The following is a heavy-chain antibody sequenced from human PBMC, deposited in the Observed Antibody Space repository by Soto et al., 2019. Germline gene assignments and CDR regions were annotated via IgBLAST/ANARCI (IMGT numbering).Heavy chain of an antibody. V-gene: IGHV4-59*01. CDR2: IYYSGST. CDR1: GGSISSYY. CDR3: ARDPRLQWLGESLGWEGFDR. D-gene: IGHD3-10*01. Sequence: PSETLSFTCTVSGGSISSYYWSWIRQPPGKGLECIWYIYYSGSTKYNPSLKSRVTISVDTYKNQFSLKLSSVTAAYTAVYYCARDPRLQWLGESLGWEGFDRWGHGTRLTASS. J-gene: IGHJ3*01.